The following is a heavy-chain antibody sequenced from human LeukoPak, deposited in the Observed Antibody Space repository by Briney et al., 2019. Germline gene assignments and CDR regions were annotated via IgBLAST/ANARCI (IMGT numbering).Heavy chain of an antibody. CDR2: IYSGGAT. CDR1: GITVNTNY. Sequence: GGSLRLSCAASGITVNTNYMSWVRQAPGKGLEWVSIIYSGGATFYADSVKGRFTISRESSKNTLWLEMNSLRVEDTAVYYCARLHYDVLTGPFDYWGQGTLVTVSS. V-gene: IGHV3-66*04. D-gene: IGHD3-9*01. CDR3: ARLHYDVLTGPFDY. J-gene: IGHJ4*02.